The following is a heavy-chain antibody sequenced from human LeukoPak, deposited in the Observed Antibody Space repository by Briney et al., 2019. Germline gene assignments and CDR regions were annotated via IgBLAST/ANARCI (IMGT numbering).Heavy chain of an antibody. Sequence: SETLSLTCAVYGGSLSGYYWSWIRQPPGKGLEWIGEINHSGSTNYNPSLESRVTISVDTSKNQFSLKLSSVTAADTAVYYCARARRFGSSGYYYVAEYFQHWGQGTLVTVSS. D-gene: IGHD3-22*01. CDR1: GGSLSGYY. J-gene: IGHJ1*01. V-gene: IGHV4-34*01. CDR2: INHSGST. CDR3: ARARRFGSSGYYYVAEYFQH.